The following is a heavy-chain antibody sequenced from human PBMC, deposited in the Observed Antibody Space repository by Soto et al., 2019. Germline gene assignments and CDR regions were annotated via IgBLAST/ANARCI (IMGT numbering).Heavy chain of an antibody. CDR3: ARNGTLTGYSYGMDV. D-gene: IGHD1-1*01. CDR2: IIPIFDTA. V-gene: IGHV1-69*13. CDR1: GGTFSDST. Sequence: GASVTVSCEASGGTFSDSTINWVRQAPGQRLEWMGGIIPIFDTANYAEKFQGRVTITADESTSTPFMEVSSLRSEDTAVYYCARNGTLTGYSYGMDVWGQGTMLTVSS. J-gene: IGHJ6*02.